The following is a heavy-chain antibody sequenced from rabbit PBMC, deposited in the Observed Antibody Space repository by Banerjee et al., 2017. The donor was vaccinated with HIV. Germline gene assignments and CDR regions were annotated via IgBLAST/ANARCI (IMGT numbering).Heavy chain of an antibody. CDR3: ASSDYAAYGWAYDL. CDR2: IYTSSGST. V-gene: IGHV1S43*01. CDR1: GIDFSSYYY. Sequence: QQQLEESGGGLVKPGGTLTLTCTASGIDFSSYYYMCWVRQAPGKGLEWIACIYTSSGSTWYASWVKGRFTISKTSSTTVTLQMTSLTAADTATYFCASSDYAAYGWAYDLWGQGTLVTVS. J-gene: IGHJ3*01. D-gene: IGHD4-2*01.